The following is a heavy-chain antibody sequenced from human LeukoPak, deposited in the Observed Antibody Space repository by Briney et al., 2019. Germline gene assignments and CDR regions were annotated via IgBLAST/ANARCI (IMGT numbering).Heavy chain of an antibody. CDR3: ARDEYLWSGYYPNQAFDY. V-gene: IGHV3-7*01. D-gene: IGHD3-3*01. Sequence: PGGSLRLSCTVSGFTVSSNSMTWVRQAPGKGLEWVANIKQDGSEKYYVDSVKGRFTISRDNAKKSLYLQMNSLRAEDTAMYYCARDEYLWSGYYPNQAFDYWGQGTLVTVSS. J-gene: IGHJ4*02. CDR2: IKQDGSEK. CDR1: GFTVSSNS.